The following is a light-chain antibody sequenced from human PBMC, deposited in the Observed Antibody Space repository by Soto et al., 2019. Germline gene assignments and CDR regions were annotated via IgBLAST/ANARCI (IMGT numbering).Light chain of an antibody. Sequence: QSVLTQPPSVSEAPRQRVTISCSGSSSNIGNNVVNWYQQLPGKAPKLLIYYDDMLPSGVSDRFSGSKSGTSASLTITGLQSEDEADYYCVAWDDSLSGPVFGGGTKVTVL. J-gene: IGLJ2*01. CDR3: VAWDDSLSGPV. CDR1: SSNIGNNV. CDR2: YDD. V-gene: IGLV1-36*01.